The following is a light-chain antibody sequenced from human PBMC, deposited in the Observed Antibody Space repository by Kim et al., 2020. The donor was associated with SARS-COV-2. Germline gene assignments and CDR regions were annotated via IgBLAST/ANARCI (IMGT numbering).Light chain of an antibody. CDR3: LLHNAFPPP. CDR2: CAS. Sequence: DIQMTQSPSSLSASVGDRVTITCRASQGVSDDLAWYQQKPGKAPKRLIYCASILQTGVPSRFSGSGSGTEFTLTITGLQPEDFTTYYSLLHNAFPPPCGQGTELEI. J-gene: IGKJ2*01. CDR1: QGVSDD. V-gene: IGKV1-17*01.